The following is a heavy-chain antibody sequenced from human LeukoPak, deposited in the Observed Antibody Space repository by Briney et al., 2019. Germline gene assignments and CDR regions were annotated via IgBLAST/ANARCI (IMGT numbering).Heavy chain of an antibody. V-gene: IGHV3-23*01. CDR1: GFTFSSYA. J-gene: IGHJ4*02. Sequence: QTGGSLRLSCAASGFTFSSYAMSWVRQAPGKGLEWVSAISGSGGSTYYADSVKGRFTISRDNSKNTLYLQVNSLRAEDTAVYYCAKSPQVATIVYWGQGTLVTVSS. D-gene: IGHD5-12*01. CDR3: AKSPQVATIVY. CDR2: ISGSGGST.